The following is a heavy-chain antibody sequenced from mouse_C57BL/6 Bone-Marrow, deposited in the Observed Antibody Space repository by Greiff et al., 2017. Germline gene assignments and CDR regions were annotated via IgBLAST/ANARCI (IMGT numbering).Heavy chain of an antibody. CDR2: INPSTGGT. Sequence: VQLQQSGPELVKPGASVKISCKASGYSFTGYYMNWVKQSPEKSLEWIGEINPSTGGTTYNQKFKAKATLTVDKSSSTAYMQHKSLTSEDSAVYYCARPHYYGSTSLAWFAYWGQGTLVTVSA. J-gene: IGHJ3*01. D-gene: IGHD1-1*01. V-gene: IGHV1-42*01. CDR1: GYSFTGYY. CDR3: ARPHYYGSTSLAWFAY.